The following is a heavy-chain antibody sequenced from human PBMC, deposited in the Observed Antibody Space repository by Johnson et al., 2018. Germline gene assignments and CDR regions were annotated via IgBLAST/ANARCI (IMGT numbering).Heavy chain of an antibody. V-gene: IGHV1-8*01. CDR3: ARAVVVVPAAIGSYYYYYMDV. Sequence: QVQLVQSGAEVKKPGASXKVSCKASGYTFTSYDINWVRPATGQGLEWMGWMNPNSGNTVYAPKFQGRVTITRNTPISTAYMEQSSLRSEETALYYCARAVVVVPAAIGSYYYYYMDVWGKGTTVTVSS. D-gene: IGHD2-2*01. J-gene: IGHJ6*03. CDR1: GYTFTSYD. CDR2: MNPNSGNT.